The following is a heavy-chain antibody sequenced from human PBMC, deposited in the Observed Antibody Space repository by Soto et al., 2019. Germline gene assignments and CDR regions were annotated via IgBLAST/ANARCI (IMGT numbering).Heavy chain of an antibody. Sequence: HVQLLQSGGELKKPGASVKVSCNTSGFTFNTYFISWVRQAPGQGLEWMGWISPYNGNTKYGEKCQGRVTMTTDTITRTAYMELMNLRIDDTAVYYCARDTSNSFDYWGQGTLVTVSS. D-gene: IGHD2-2*01. CDR3: ARDTSNSFDY. J-gene: IGHJ4*02. V-gene: IGHV1-18*01. CDR1: GFTFNTYF. CDR2: ISPYNGNT.